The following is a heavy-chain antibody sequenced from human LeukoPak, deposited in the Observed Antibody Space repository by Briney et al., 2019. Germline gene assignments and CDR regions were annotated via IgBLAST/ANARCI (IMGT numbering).Heavy chain of an antibody. J-gene: IGHJ4*02. D-gene: IGHD2-8*01. V-gene: IGHV1-2*02. CDR2: INPNSGDA. CDR1: GYTFTGYY. CDR3: ARDYCINGVCYSRFEY. Sequence: ASVKVSCKASGYTFTGYYMHWVRQAPGQGPEWMGWINPNSGDAIYAQKFQGRVTMTRDTSIITAYLELRRLRSDDTAIYYCARDYCINGVCYSRFEYWGQGTLVTVSS.